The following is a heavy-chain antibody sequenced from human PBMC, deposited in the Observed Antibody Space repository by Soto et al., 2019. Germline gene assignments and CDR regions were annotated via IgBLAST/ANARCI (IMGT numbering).Heavy chain of an antibody. CDR1: CGSVSAYY. D-gene: IGHD2-2*01. V-gene: IGHV4-34*01. Sequence: QVQLQQWGAGLLKPSETLSRTCAVYCGSVSAYYWSWICQPPGKGLEWLGEINDSGSTNYNPSPKSRVTISGDKSKNQFSLKLSSVTAADTAVYYCARGPLCTTSCYWCMDVWGQGTKVTVSS. CDR2: INDSGST. J-gene: IGHJ6*02. CDR3: ARGPLCTTSCYWCMDV.